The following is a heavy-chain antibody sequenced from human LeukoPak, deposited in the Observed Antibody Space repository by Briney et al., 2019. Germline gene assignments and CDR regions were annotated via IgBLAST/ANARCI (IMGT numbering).Heavy chain of an antibody. D-gene: IGHD6-13*01. CDR2: INSDGSST. V-gene: IGHV3-74*01. Sequence: GGSLRLSCVASGFTFSSYWMHWVRQAPEMGLVWVSRINSDGSSTSYADSVKGRFTISRDNAKNTLYLQMNSLRAEDTAVYYCARVGAAGGEFDYWGQGTLVTVSS. CDR1: GFTFSSYW. J-gene: IGHJ4*02. CDR3: ARVGAAGGEFDY.